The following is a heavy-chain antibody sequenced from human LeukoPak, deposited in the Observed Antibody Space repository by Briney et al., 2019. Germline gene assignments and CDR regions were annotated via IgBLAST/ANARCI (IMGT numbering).Heavy chain of an antibody. J-gene: IGHJ5*02. Sequence: SVKVSCKASGGTFSSYGISWVRQAPGQGLEWMGRIIPILGMANYAQKFQGRVTITADKSTSTAYMELSSLRSEDTAVYYCATVIGYYGNWFDPWGQGTLVTVSS. D-gene: IGHD3-3*01. CDR2: IIPILGMA. CDR3: ATVIGYYGNWFDP. CDR1: GGTFSSYG. V-gene: IGHV1-69*04.